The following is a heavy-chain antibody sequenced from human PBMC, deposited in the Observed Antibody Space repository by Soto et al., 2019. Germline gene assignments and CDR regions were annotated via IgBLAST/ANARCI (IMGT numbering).Heavy chain of an antibody. J-gene: IGHJ6*02. Sequence: LETLSLTCTVSGGSISRYYWSWIRQPAGKGLEWIGRIYTSGSTNYNPSLKSRVTMSVDTSENQFSLRLSSVTAADTAVYYCVAGGYYYYGMDVWVQGTTVTVS. CDR2: IYTSGST. CDR1: GGSISRYY. D-gene: IGHD2-15*01. CDR3: VAGGYYYYGMDV. V-gene: IGHV4-4*07.